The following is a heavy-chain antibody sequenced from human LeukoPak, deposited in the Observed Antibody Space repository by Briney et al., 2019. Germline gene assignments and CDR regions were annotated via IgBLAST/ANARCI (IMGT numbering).Heavy chain of an antibody. V-gene: IGHV4-4*07. Sequence: PSETLSLTCTVSGGSISSYYGSWIRQPAGKGLEWIGRIYTSGSTNYNPSLKSRVTMSVDTSKNQFSLKLSSVTAADTAVYYCARDFMAGYSSGWSDYWGQGTLVTVSS. J-gene: IGHJ4*02. CDR2: IYTSGST. CDR3: ARDFMAGYSSGWSDY. D-gene: IGHD6-19*01. CDR1: GGSISSYY.